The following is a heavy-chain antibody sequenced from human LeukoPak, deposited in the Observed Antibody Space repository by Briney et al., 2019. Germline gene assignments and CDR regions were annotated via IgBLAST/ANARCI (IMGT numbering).Heavy chain of an antibody. V-gene: IGHV3-66*01. J-gene: IGHJ6*02. CDR2: IYSGGST. Sequence: GGSLRLSCAASVFTVSSSYMSWVRQAPGNGLEWFSVIYSGGSTYYADSVKGRFTISRDNSKSTLYLQMNSLRAEDTAVYYCARDLEWDYVWGNHYGMDVWGQGTTVTVSS. CDR1: VFTVSSSY. D-gene: IGHD3-16*01. CDR3: ARDLEWDYVWGNHYGMDV.